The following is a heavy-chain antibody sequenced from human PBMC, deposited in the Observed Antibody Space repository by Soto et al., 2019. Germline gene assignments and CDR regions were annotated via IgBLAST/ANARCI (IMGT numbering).Heavy chain of an antibody. J-gene: IGHJ6*02. CDR1: GFTFSGSA. V-gene: IGHV3-73*01. CDR3: TTRPPTTVSSYYYGMDV. Sequence: WGSLRLSCAASGFTFSGSAMHWVRQASGKGLEWVGRIRSKANSYATAYAASVKGRFTISRDDSKNTAYLQMNSLKTEDTAVYYCTTRPPTTVSSYYYGMDVWGQGTTVTVSS. CDR2: IRSKANSYAT. D-gene: IGHD4-4*01.